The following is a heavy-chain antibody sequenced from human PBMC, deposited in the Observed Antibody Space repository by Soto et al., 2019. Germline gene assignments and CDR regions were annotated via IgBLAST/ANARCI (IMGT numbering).Heavy chain of an antibody. D-gene: IGHD6-6*01. CDR2: LWYDGSRK. CDR3: VREDSFRDRPAP. V-gene: IGHV3-33*01. J-gene: IGHJ5*02. CDR1: GFTFSNYG. Sequence: QVQLVESGGGVVQPGRSLTVSCAASGFTFSNYGMHWVRQAPDKGLEWVADLWYDGSRKYYADSVKGRFTITRDDSRKTMYLEMNSLRVDDTAVYYCVREDSFRDRPAPWGQGTLVTVSS.